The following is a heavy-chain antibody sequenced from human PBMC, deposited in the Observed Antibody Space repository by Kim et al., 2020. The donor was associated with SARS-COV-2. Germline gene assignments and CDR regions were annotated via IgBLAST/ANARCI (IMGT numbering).Heavy chain of an antibody. V-gene: IGHV3-48*03. CDR2: ISSSGSTI. D-gene: IGHD4-4*01. Sequence: GGSLRLSCAASGFTFSSYEMNWVRQAPGKGLEWVSYISSSGSTIYYADSVKGRFTISRDNAKNSLYLQMNSLRAEDTAVYYCARDVSNYDAYYYYYGMDVWGQGTTVTVSS. CDR3: ARDVSNYDAYYYYYGMDV. CDR1: GFTFSSYE. J-gene: IGHJ6*02.